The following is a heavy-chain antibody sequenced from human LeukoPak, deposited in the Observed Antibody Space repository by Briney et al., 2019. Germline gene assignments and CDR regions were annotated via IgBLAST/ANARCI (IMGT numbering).Heavy chain of an antibody. J-gene: IGHJ4*02. CDR1: GGSISSGGYY. Sequence: SETLSLTCTVSGGSISSGGYYWSWIRQPPGKGLEWIGYIYHSGSTYYNPSLKSRVTISIDKSKNQFSLKLTSVTAADTAVYYCASARNYDILTGLEYWGQGTLVTVSS. D-gene: IGHD3-9*01. CDR3: ASARNYDILTGLEY. CDR2: IYHSGST. V-gene: IGHV4-30-2*01.